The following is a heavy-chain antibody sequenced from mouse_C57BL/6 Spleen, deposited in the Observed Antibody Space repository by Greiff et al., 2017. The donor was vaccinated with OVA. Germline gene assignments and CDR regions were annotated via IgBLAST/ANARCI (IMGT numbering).Heavy chain of an antibody. CDR2: INPSTGGT. CDR3: ARSYYGNEDY. CDR1: GYSFTGYY. V-gene: IGHV1-42*01. Sequence: VQLQQSGPELVKPGASVKISCKASGYSFTGYYMNWVKQSPEKSLEWIGEINPSTGGTTYNQKLKAKATLTVDKSSSTAYMQLKSLTSEDSAVYYCARSYYGNEDYWGQGTTLTVSS. D-gene: IGHD2-10*01. J-gene: IGHJ2*01.